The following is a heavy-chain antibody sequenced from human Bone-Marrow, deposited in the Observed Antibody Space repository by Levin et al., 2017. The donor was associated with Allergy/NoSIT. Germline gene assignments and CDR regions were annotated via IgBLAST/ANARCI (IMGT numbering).Heavy chain of an antibody. D-gene: IGHD6-19*01. CDR1: GYTFTSYD. CDR2: MNPNSGNT. J-gene: IGHJ6*02. Sequence: ASVKVSCKASGYTFTSYDINWVRQATGQGLEWMGWMNPNSGNTGYAQKFQGRVTMTRNTSISTAYMELSSLRSEDTAVYYCARGRRAVAGPVHYYYYGMDGWGQGTTVTVSS. CDR3: ARGRRAVAGPVHYYYYGMDG. V-gene: IGHV1-8*01.